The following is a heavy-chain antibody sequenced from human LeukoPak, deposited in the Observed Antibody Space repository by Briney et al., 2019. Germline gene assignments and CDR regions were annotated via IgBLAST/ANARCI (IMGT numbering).Heavy chain of an antibody. J-gene: IGHJ4*02. CDR3: AKGTVRSCSGPSCYPLDS. CDR1: GFTFSSYA. CDR2: VTDTGGNT. D-gene: IGHD2-15*01. Sequence: PGGSLRLSCAASGFTFSSYAMTWVRQAPVKGLEWLSVVTDTGGNTYHADSVKGRFTISRDNSKNTVYLEMNGLRVEDTAVYYCAKGTVRSCSGPSCYPLDSWGQGTLVTVSS. V-gene: IGHV3-23*01.